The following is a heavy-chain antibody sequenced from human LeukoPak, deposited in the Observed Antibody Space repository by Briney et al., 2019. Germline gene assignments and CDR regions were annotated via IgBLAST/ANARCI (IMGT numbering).Heavy chain of an antibody. D-gene: IGHD1-26*01. CDR1: GGSFSGFY. CDR2: INHSGST. CDR3: ARAKSGSYYHFDY. V-gene: IGHV4-34*01. Sequence: SETLSLTCAVYGGSFSGFYWNWIRQPPGKGLEWIGEINHSGSTNYNPSLKSRLTISVDTSKNQFSLKLSSVTAADTAVYYCARAKSGSYYHFDYWGQGTLVTVSS. J-gene: IGHJ4*02.